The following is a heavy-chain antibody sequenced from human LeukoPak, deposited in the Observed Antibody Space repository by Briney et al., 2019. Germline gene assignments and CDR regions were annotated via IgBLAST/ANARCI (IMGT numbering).Heavy chain of an antibody. CDR1: GFSFSLYA. CDR3: ARDTIQPGLIDD. D-gene: IGHD2-2*01. CDR2: INNGGDDI. J-gene: IGHJ4*02. Sequence: GGSLRLSCAASGFSFSLYAMNWVRQAPGKGLEWISYINNGGDDIHYAASVRGRFTISRDDAGNTLFLQLSSLRAEDTAVYYCARDTIQPGLIDDWGQGTLVTVSS. V-gene: IGHV3-21*05.